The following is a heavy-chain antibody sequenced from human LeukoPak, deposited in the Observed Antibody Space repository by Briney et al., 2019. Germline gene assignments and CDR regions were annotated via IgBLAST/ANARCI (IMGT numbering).Heavy chain of an antibody. CDR3: ARTGKAFDI. J-gene: IGHJ3*02. CDR2: IYTSGST. V-gene: IGHV4-61*02. D-gene: IGHD1-14*01. Sequence: SETLSLTCTVSGGSISSSSYYWGWIRQPAGKGLEWIGRIYTSGSTNFNPSLKSRVTMSVDTSKNQFSLKLSSVTAADTAVHYCARTGKAFDIWGQGTMVTVSS. CDR1: GGSISSSSYY.